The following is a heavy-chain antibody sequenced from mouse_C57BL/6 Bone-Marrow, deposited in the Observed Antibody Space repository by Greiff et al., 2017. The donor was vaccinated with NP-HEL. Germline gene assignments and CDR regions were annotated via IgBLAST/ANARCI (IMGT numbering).Heavy chain of an antibody. CDR3: TRSGCGSGHGLAY. J-gene: IGHJ3*01. Sequence: VQLKESGAELVKPGASVKIPCKASGYAFSDYWMNWVKQSPGKGLEWIGEIYPEDGDTNYNGKFKGKATLTVDKSSSTAYMQLSRLTSEDSAVYFCTRSGCGSGHGLAYWGQGTLVTVSA. D-gene: IGHD1-3*01. V-gene: IGHV1-80*01. CDR1: GYAFSDYW. CDR2: IYPEDGDT.